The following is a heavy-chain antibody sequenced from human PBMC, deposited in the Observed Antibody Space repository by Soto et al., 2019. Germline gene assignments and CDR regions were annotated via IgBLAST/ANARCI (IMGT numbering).Heavy chain of an antibody. CDR3: ARGRGGWFINQLLNAFDI. V-gene: IGHV4-59*01. CDR1: GGSISSYY. J-gene: IGHJ3*02. Sequence: QVQLQESGPGLVKPSETLSLTCTVSGGSISSYYWIWIRQPPGKGLEWIGYIYYSGSTNYNPFLKSRVTISVDTSKNPFSLKLSSVTAADTAVYYCARGRGGWFINQLLNAFDIWGQGTMVTVSS. CDR2: IYYSGST. D-gene: IGHD2-2*01.